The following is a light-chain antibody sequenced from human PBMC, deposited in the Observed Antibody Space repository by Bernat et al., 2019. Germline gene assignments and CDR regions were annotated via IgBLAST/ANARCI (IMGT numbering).Light chain of an antibody. Sequence: AIQMTQSPSSLSASVGDRVTITCRASQAIRNDLGWYQQKPGKAPKLLIYVASTLQSGVPSRFRGSGSGTDFTLTISSLQPEDFATYYCLQDYDYPLTFGQGTKVEIK. CDR2: VAS. J-gene: IGKJ1*01. V-gene: IGKV1-6*01. CDR3: LQDYDYPLT. CDR1: QAIRND.